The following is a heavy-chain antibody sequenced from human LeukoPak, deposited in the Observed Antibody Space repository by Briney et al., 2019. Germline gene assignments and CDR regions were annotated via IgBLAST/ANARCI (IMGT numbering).Heavy chain of an antibody. V-gene: IGHV3-30*02. D-gene: IGHD6-13*01. Sequence: RGGSLRLSCAASGFTFSSYGMHWVRQAPGKGLEWVAFIRYDGSNKYYADSVKGRFTISRDNSKNTLYLQMNSLRAEETAVYYCAKDSKAYSSSWSDYWGQGTLVTVSS. CDR1: GFTFSSYG. J-gene: IGHJ4*02. CDR3: AKDSKAYSSSWSDY. CDR2: IRYDGSNK.